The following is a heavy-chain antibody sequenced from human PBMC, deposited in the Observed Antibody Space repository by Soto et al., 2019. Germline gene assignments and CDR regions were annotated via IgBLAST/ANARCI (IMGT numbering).Heavy chain of an antibody. CDR3: ARDHLALGFDY. CDR1: GGSISSYY. J-gene: IGHJ4*02. CDR2: IYYSGST. Sequence: QVQLQESGPGLVKPSETLSLTCTVSGGSISSYYWSWIRQPPGKGLEWIGYIYYSGSTNYNPSLKSRVTISVDTSKNQFSLKLSSVTAADTAVYYCARDHLALGFDYWGQGTLVTVSS. V-gene: IGHV4-59*01. D-gene: IGHD3-3*01.